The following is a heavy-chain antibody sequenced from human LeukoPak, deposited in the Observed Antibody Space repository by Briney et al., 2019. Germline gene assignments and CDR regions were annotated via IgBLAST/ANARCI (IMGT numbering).Heavy chain of an antibody. V-gene: IGHV3-53*01. CDR1: GSTVSSKH. Sequence: GGSLRLSCAASGSTVSSKHMGWVRQAPGKGLDWVLSIYSGGSIYFADSVKGRFTISRDNSENTLYLQMNSLRAEDTALYYCATVGRNNWFDLWGQGTPVTVSS. J-gene: IGHJ5*02. CDR2: IYSGGSI. CDR3: ATVGRNNWFDL.